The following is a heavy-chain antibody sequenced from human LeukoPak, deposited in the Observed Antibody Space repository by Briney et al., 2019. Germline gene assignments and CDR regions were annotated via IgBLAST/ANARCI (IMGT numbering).Heavy chain of an antibody. Sequence: SETLSLTCTVSGGSISSSSYYWSWIRQPPGKGLEWIGEIYHSGSTKYNPSLKSRVTMSVDTSKNQFSLKLSSVTAADTAVYYCARQGNTTSLFDCWGQGTLVTVSS. V-gene: IGHV4-39*01. CDR2: IYHSGST. CDR3: ARQGNTTSLFDC. D-gene: IGHD1-14*01. J-gene: IGHJ4*02. CDR1: GGSISSSSYY.